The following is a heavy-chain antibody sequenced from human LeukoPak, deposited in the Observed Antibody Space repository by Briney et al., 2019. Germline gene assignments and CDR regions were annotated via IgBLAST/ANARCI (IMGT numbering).Heavy chain of an antibody. CDR3: AKANWVSNADAVL. J-gene: IGHJ4*02. V-gene: IGHV3-23*01. Sequence: GGSLRLSCAASGFTFSSYAMSWVREAPARGLEWVSSLRGNGDTFYADSVKGRFTLSRDESRNTVYLQLNNLRVEDTAVYYCAKANWVSNADAVLWGQGIVVTVSS. CDR2: LRGNGDT. CDR1: GFTFSSYA. D-gene: IGHD1-1*01.